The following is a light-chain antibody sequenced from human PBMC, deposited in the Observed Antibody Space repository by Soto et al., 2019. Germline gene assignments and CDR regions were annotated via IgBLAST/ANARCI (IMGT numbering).Light chain of an antibody. V-gene: IGKV1-6*01. Sequence: AIQMTQSPSSLSASVGDRVTITCRASQGIRNDLGWYQQKPGKAPKLLIYAASSLQSRVPSRFSGSGSSTDFTLTISSLEPEDFAVYYCQQRSHGLTFGGGTKVDIK. J-gene: IGKJ4*01. CDR2: AAS. CDR3: QQRSHGLT. CDR1: QGIRND.